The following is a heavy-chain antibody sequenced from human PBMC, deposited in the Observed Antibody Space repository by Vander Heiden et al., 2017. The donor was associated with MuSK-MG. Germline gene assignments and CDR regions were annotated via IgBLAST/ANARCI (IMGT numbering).Heavy chain of an antibody. CDR2: INHSGST. V-gene: IGHV4-34*01. CDR1: GGSFSAYY. CDR3: ARGRIGWYSPPNDY. D-gene: IGHD6-19*01. Sequence: QAQLQQWGAGLLKPSDTSSLTCAVYGGSFSAYYRSWIRQPPGKGLGWIGEINHSGSTNYNPSLKSRVTISVDTSKNQFSLKLSSVTAADTAVYYCARGRIGWYSPPNDYWGQGTLVTVSS. J-gene: IGHJ4*02.